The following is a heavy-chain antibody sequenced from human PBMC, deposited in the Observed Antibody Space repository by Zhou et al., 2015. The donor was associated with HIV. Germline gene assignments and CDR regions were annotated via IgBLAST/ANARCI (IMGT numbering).Heavy chain of an antibody. D-gene: IGHD2-15*01. J-gene: IGHJ4*02. CDR3: ATRLEVVVAATPLGY. CDR1: GYTFISYG. CDR2: ISAHNGNS. V-gene: IGHV1-18*01. Sequence: QVQLVQSGTEVKKPGASVKVSCKASGYTFISYGISWMRQAPGQGLEWMGWISAHNGNSNYAQKFQGRVTLTTDTSTNTAYLELRSLRSDDTAVYYCATRLEVVVAATPLGYWGQGTLVTVSS.